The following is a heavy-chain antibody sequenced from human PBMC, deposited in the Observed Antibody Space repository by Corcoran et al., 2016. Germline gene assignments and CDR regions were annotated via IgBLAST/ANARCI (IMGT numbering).Heavy chain of an antibody. J-gene: IGHJ6*02. CDR1: GGTFSRFA. D-gene: IGHD6-6*01. V-gene: IGHV1-69*01. Sequence: QVQMVQSLAEVKTPGSSVKVSCKVSGGTFSRFAISWVRQAPGQGLEWMGGIIPIFGTANYARKFQGRVTITADESTSTAYMELSSLRSEDTAEYDCASSIAALKANYYYYGMDVWGQGTRVTVSS. CDR3: ASSIAALKANYYYYGMDV. CDR2: IIPIFGTA.